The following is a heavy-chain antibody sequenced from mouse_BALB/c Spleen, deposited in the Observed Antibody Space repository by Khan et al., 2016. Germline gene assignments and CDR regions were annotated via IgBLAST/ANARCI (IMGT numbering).Heavy chain of an antibody. J-gene: IGHJ3*01. CDR3: AGYPWFAY. CDR2: IRYSGDT. D-gene: IGHD2-2*01. CDR1: GYSITSDYA. V-gene: IGHV3-2*02. Sequence: EVKLEVSGPGLVKSSQSLSLTCTVTGYSITSDYAWNWIRQFPGNKLEWMGYIRYSGDTSYNPSLKSRISISRDTSKNQFFLQLNSVTTEDTATYYCAGYPWFAYWGQGTLVTVSA.